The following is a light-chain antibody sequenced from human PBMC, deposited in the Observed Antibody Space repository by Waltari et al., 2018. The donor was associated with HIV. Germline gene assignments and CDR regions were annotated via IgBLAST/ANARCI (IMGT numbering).Light chain of an antibody. CDR1: QSVSTN. Sequence: ETLMTQSPATLSVSPGERATLSCWASQSVSTNLTWYQQKPGQAPRLLIYAASTRATGISARFSGSGSGTEFTLTISSLQSEDFAVYYCQQYNNWPLTFGGGTKVEI. CDR2: AAS. J-gene: IGKJ4*01. V-gene: IGKV3-15*01. CDR3: QQYNNWPLT.